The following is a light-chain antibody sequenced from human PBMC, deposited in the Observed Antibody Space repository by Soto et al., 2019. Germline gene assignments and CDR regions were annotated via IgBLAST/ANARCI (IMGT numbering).Light chain of an antibody. Sequence: VMTQSPVTLSASPGESATLSCRASQSVDNNVSWSQQKPGQAPRLLIVGSFARATGIPARFSGSGSGSEFTLTISGLQSEDFAVYYCQQYNGRPPITFGQGTRLEI. CDR3: QQYNGRPPIT. CDR2: GSF. J-gene: IGKJ5*01. CDR1: QSVDNN. V-gene: IGKV3-15*01.